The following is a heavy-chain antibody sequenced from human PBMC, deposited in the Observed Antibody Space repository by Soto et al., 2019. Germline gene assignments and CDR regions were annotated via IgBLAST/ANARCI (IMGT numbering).Heavy chain of an antibody. CDR1: GGSFSGYS. CDR2: INAAGSA. D-gene: IGHD3-10*01. CDR3: ARGLFSGTSYSGGWYVFDY. J-gene: IGHJ4*02. V-gene: IGHV4-34*01. Sequence: QVQLQQRGAGLLKPSETLSLTCAVYGGSFSGYSWTWIRQSPGKELEWIGQINAAGSAIYNPSLKSRVSISVGTSNNEFFLDLTAVTAADTALYDCARGLFSGTSYSGGWYVFDYWGQGTLVTVSS.